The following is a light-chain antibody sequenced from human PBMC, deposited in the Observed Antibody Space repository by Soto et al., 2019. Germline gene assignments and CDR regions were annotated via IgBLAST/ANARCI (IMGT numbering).Light chain of an antibody. CDR3: QQYGSSPAT. J-gene: IGKJ5*01. V-gene: IGKV3-20*01. CDR2: GAS. CDR1: QSVSSSY. Sequence: EIVLTQSPGTLSLSPGERATLSCRASQSVSSSYLAWYQQKPGQAPSLLIYGASSRATGIPDRFSGSGSGTDFTLTISRLEPADFAMYFCQQYGSSPATFGQGTRLAIK.